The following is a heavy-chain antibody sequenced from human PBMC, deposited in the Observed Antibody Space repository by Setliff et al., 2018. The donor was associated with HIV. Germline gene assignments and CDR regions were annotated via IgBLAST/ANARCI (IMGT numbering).Heavy chain of an antibody. D-gene: IGHD6-19*01. CDR3: ARGPERVQWLVPYYFDY. J-gene: IGHJ4*02. CDR2: INHSGST. CDR1: GGSFSGYY. V-gene: IGHV4-34*01. Sequence: SETLSLTCAVYGGSFSGYYWSWIRQPPGKGLEWIGEINHSGSTNYNPSLKSRVTISVDTSKNQFSLKLSSVTAADTAVYYCARGPERVQWLVPYYFDYWGQGTLVTVS.